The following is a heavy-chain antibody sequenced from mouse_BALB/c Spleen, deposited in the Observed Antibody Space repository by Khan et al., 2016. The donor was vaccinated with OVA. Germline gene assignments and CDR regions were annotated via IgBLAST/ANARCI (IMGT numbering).Heavy chain of an antibody. V-gene: IGHV1-69*02. J-gene: IGHJ2*01. D-gene: IGHD2-13*01. CDR2: IYPSDNYT. Sequence: QVQLQQPGAELVRPGASVKLSCKASGYTFTNYWINWMKQRPRQGLEWIGNIYPSDNYTNYNQQFRDKATLTVDKSSSTAYMQLSSPKSEDSAVYYCTRGDPGNFDYWGQGTTLTVSS. CDR1: GYTFTNYW. CDR3: TRGDPGNFDY.